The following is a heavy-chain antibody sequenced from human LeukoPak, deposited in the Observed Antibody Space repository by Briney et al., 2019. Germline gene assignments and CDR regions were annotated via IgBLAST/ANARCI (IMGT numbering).Heavy chain of an antibody. J-gene: IGHJ4*02. CDR3: AKSLIQLPYYFDY. CDR2: ISGSGGST. V-gene: IGHV3-23*01. Sequence: GGSLRLSCAASGFTFSSYAMSWVRKAPGKGLEWVSAISGSGGSTYYADSVKGRFTISRDNSKNTLYLQMNSLRAEDTAVYYCAKSLIQLPYYFDYWGQGTLVTVSS. CDR1: GFTFSSYA. D-gene: IGHD5-18*01.